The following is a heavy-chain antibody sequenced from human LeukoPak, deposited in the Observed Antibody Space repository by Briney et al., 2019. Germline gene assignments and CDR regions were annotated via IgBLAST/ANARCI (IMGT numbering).Heavy chain of an antibody. CDR1: GYTFTSYY. V-gene: IGHV3-7*01. D-gene: IGHD2-15*01. Sequence: GASVKVSCKASGYTFTSYYMHWVRQAPGKGLEWVANIKEDGSGKYYVDSVKGRFTISRDNAKNSLYLQMNSLRAEDTAVYYCARDTGCSGGSCYSFYDYWGQGTLVTVSS. CDR3: ARDTGCSGGSCYSFYDY. CDR2: IKEDGSGK. J-gene: IGHJ4*02.